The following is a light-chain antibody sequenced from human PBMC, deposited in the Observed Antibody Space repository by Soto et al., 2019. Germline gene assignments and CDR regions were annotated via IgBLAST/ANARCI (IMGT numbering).Light chain of an antibody. CDR3: QSYDSSLSAVL. CDR1: SSNIGAGND. CDR2: GNN. V-gene: IGLV1-40*01. J-gene: IGLJ2*01. Sequence: QLVLTQPPSVSGAPGQRVTISCTGSSSNIGAGNDVNWYQHLPGTAPKLLIFGNNNRPSGVPDRFSGSKSGTSASLAITGLQAEDEAGYYCQSYDSSLSAVLFGGGTKLTVL.